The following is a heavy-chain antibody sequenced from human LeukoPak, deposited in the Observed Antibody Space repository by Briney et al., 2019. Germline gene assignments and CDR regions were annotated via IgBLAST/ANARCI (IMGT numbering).Heavy chain of an antibody. D-gene: IGHD6-6*01. J-gene: IGHJ4*02. Sequence: GGSLRLSCAASGFTVSSNYMSWVRQAPGKGLEWVSVIYSGGSTYYADSVKGRFTISRDNSKNTLYLQMNSLRAEDTAVYYCAREMMTGTARAVTSTDYWGQGTLVTVSS. CDR1: GFTVSSNY. CDR2: IYSGGST. V-gene: IGHV3-53*01. CDR3: AREMMTGTARAVTSTDY.